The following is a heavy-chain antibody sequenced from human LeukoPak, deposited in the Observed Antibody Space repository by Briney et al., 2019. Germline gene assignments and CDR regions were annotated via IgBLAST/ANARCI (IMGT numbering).Heavy chain of an antibody. CDR3: AREGEYQLTRGYGYDY. CDR2: INHSGST. J-gene: IGHJ4*02. V-gene: IGHV4-34*01. D-gene: IGHD2-2*01. Sequence: SETLSLTCAVYGGSFSGYYWSWIRQPPGKGLEWIGEINHSGSTNYNPSLKSRVTISVDTSKNQFSLKLSSVTAADTAVYYCAREGEYQLTRGYGYDYWGQGTLVTVSS. CDR1: GGSFSGYY.